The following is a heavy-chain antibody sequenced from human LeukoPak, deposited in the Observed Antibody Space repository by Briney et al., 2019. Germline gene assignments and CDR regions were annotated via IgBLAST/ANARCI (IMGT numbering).Heavy chain of an antibody. D-gene: IGHD3-10*01. V-gene: IGHV3-21*03. J-gene: IGHJ4*02. CDR3: APAGGISTWFLDY. Sequence: GGSLRLSCAASGFDFSGYSMTWVRQGPGKGLEWVSSITSASSAMYYADSVKGRFIISRDNAKKSLYLQMDSLRADDTGVYYCAPAGGISTWFLDYWGQGTLVAVSS. CDR2: ITSASSAM. CDR1: GFDFSGYS.